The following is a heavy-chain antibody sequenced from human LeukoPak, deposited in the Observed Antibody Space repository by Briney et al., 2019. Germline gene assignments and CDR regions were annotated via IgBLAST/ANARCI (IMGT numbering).Heavy chain of an antibody. CDR2: MNPNSGNT. CDR1: GHTFTSYD. V-gene: IGHV1-8*02. Sequence: ASVKVSCKASGHTFTSYDINWVRQATGQGLEWMGWMNPNSGNTAYAQKFQGRVTMTRNTSISTAYMELSSLRSEDTAVYYCAREDYYDSGSFDPWGKGTTVTISS. CDR3: AREDYYDSGSFDP. J-gene: IGHJ6*04. D-gene: IGHD3-22*01.